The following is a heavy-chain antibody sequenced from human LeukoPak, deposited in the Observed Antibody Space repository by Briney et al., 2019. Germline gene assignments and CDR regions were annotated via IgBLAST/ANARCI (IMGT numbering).Heavy chain of an antibody. J-gene: IGHJ4*02. CDR3: ARDGLRRPPTPYCGGDCPLDY. Sequence: GGSLRLSCAVSGFTFRSYWMNWVRQAPGKGLEWVSSISSSSSYIYYADSVKGRFTISRDNAKNSLYLQMNSLRAEDTAMYYCARDGLRRPPTPYCGGDCPLDYWGQGTLVSVSS. CDR2: ISSSSSYI. CDR1: GFTFRSYW. D-gene: IGHD2-21*02. V-gene: IGHV3-21*04.